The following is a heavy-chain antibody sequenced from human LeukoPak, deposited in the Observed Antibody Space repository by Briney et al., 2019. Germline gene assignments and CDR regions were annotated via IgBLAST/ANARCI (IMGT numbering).Heavy chain of an antibody. J-gene: IGHJ4*02. V-gene: IGHV3-74*01. CDR2: INSDGSST. Sequence: GGSLRLSCAASGFTFSSYWMHWVCQAPGKGLVWVSRINSDGSSTSYADSVKGRFTISRDNAKNTLYLHVNSLRAEDTAVYYCASSSSWYFDYWGQGTLVTVSS. CDR3: ASSSSWYFDY. D-gene: IGHD6-13*01. CDR1: GFTFSSYW.